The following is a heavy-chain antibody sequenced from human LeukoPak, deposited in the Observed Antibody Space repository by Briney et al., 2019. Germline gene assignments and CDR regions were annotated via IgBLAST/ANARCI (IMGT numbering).Heavy chain of an antibody. D-gene: IGHD6-19*01. CDR2: ISGSGGST. CDR1: GFTFSSYA. Sequence: GGSLRLSCAASGFTFSSYAMSWVRQAPGKGLEWVSAISGSGGSTYYADSVKGRFTISRDNSKNTLYLQMNSLRAEDTAVYYCAKGGYSSGWHDAFDFWGQGTMVTVSS. CDR3: AKGGYSSGWHDAFDF. V-gene: IGHV3-23*01. J-gene: IGHJ3*01.